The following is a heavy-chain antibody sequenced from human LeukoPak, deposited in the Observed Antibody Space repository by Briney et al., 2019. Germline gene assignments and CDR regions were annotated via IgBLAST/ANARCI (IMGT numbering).Heavy chain of an antibody. CDR3: ARDVPTAYSSSPNDAFDI. V-gene: IGHV6-1*01. Sequence: SQTLSLTCAISGDSVSSNSAAWNWIRQAPSRGLEWLGRTYYRSKWYNDYAVSVKSRITINPDTSKNQFSLQLNSVTPEDTAVYYCARDVPTAYSSSPNDAFDIWGQGTMVTVSS. D-gene: IGHD6-13*01. CDR2: TYYRSKWYN. J-gene: IGHJ3*02. CDR1: GDSVSSNSAA.